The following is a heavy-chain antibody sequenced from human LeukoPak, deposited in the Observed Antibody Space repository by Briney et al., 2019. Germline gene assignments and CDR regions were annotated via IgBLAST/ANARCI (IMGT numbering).Heavy chain of an antibody. Sequence: GRSLRLSCAASGFTFSSYGMHWVRQAPGKGLEWVAVTSYDGSNKYYADSVKGRFTISRDNSKNTLYLQMNSLRAEDTAVYYCANSPTVHLIVYWGQGTLVTVSS. CDR3: ANSPTVHLIVY. D-gene: IGHD4-17*01. CDR1: GFTFSSYG. CDR2: TSYDGSNK. J-gene: IGHJ4*02. V-gene: IGHV3-30*18.